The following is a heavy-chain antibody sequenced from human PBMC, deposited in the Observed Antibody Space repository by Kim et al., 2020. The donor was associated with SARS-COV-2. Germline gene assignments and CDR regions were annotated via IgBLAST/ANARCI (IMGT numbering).Heavy chain of an antibody. CDR1: GFTFSSYE. V-gene: IGHV3-48*03. J-gene: IGHJ4*02. D-gene: IGHD3-10*01. CDR3: ATQEWFGELRDY. Sequence: GGSLRLSCAASGFTFSSYEMNWVRQAPGKGLEWVSYISSSGSTIYYADSVKGRFTISRDNAKNSLYLQMNSLRAEDTAVYYCATQEWFGELRDYWGQGTLVTVSS. CDR2: ISSSGSTI.